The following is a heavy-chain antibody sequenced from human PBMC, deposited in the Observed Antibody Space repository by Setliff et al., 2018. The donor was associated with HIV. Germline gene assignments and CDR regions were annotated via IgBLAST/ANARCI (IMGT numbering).Heavy chain of an antibody. CDR1: GGSVSSSGYY. D-gene: IGHD3-22*01. CDR2: VYYTGST. V-gene: IGHV4-39*07. CDR3: ARFHWYHYETSGDYDYY. Sequence: SETLSLTCTLSGGSVSSSGYYWGWLRRPPGQGPEWIGSVYYTGSTYYSLSLNSRVTISVDTSKNQFSLKMNSVTAADTAVYFCARFHWYHYETSGDYDYYWGQGTLVTVSS. J-gene: IGHJ4*02.